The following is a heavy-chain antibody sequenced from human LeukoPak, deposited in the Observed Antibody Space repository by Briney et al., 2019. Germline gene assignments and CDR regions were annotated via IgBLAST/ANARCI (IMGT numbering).Heavy chain of an antibody. J-gene: IGHJ5*02. CDR3: ARQARSDYDILTGSLGDWFDP. V-gene: IGHV4-59*08. CDR1: GGSISSYY. CDR2: IYYSGST. Sequence: SETLSLTCTVSGGSISSYYWGWIRQPPGKGLEWIGYIYYSGSTNYNPSLKSRVTISVDTSKNQFSLKLSSVTAADTAVYYCARQARSDYDILTGSLGDWFDPWGQGTLVTVSS. D-gene: IGHD3-9*01.